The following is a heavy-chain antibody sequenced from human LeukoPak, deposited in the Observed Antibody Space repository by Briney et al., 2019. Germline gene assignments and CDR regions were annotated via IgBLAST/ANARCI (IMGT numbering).Heavy chain of an antibody. D-gene: IGHD3-22*01. V-gene: IGHV4-39*01. CDR1: GGSISSSSYY. CDR2: FYYSGNT. CDR3: ARVLGGARSSGYSILHFDY. J-gene: IGHJ4*02. Sequence: PSETLSLTCSVSGGSISSSSYYWGWIRQPPGKGLEWIGSFYYSGNTYYNPSLKSRVTISVDTSKNEFSLKLRSVTAADTAVYYCARVLGGARSSGYSILHFDYWGQGTLVTVTS.